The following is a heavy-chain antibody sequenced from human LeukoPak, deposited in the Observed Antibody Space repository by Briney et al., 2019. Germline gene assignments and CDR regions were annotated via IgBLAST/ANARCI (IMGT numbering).Heavy chain of an antibody. D-gene: IGHD2-2*01. Sequence: ASVKVSCKASGYTFTSYYMHWVRQAPGQGLEWMGIFNPSGGSTDYAQKFQGRVTMTRDTSTSTVYMELSSLRSEDTAVYYYARASTPAATGYWGQGTLVTVSS. V-gene: IGHV1-46*01. CDR2: FNPSGGST. CDR1: GYTFTSYY. CDR3: ARASTPAATGY. J-gene: IGHJ4*02.